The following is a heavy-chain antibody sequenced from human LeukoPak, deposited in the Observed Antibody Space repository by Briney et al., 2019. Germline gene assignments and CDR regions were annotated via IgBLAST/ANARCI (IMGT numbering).Heavy chain of an antibody. CDR3: TTLTMILVHPDC. Sequence: TGGSLRLSCAASGFTFSSYAMSWVRQAPGKGLEWVSAISGSGGSTYYADSVKGRFTISRDDSKNTLYLQMNSLKTEDTGIYYCTTLTMILVHPDCWGQGTLVTVSP. J-gene: IGHJ4*02. CDR1: GFTFSSYA. CDR2: ISGSGGST. D-gene: IGHD3-22*01. V-gene: IGHV3-23*01.